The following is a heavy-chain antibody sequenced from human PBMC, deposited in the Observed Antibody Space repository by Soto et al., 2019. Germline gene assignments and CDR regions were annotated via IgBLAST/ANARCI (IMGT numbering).Heavy chain of an antibody. V-gene: IGHV3-23*01. CDR1: KFTFRTYA. D-gene: IGHD6-13*01. Sequence: GGSLRLSCAASKFTFRTYAMHWVRQAPGKGPEWVSSISSSGGSTYSADSVKGRFIISRDNSKNILYLQMNNLRAEDTAVYHCATRSSSWGTLRALDAFDIWGQGTMVTVSS. CDR2: ISSSGGST. J-gene: IGHJ3*02. CDR3: ATRSSSWGTLRALDAFDI.